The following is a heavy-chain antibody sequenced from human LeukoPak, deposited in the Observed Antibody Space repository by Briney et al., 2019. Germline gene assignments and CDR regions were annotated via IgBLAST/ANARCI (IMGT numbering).Heavy chain of an antibody. J-gene: IGHJ4*02. CDR3: TASQTGGLGY. D-gene: IGHD3-16*01. CDR2: IIPIFGTA. V-gene: IGHV1-69*13. Sequence: SVKVSCKASGGTFSSYAISWVRQAPGQGLEWMGGIIPIFGTANYAQKFQGRVTITADESTSTAYMELSSLRSEDTAMYYCTASQTGGLGYWGQGTLVTVSS. CDR1: GGTFSSYA.